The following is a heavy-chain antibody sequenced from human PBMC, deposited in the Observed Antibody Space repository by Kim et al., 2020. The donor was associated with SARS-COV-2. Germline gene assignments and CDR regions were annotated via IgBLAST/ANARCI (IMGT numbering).Heavy chain of an antibody. CDR2: IYYSGST. V-gene: IGHV4-59*01. Sequence: SETLSLTCTVSGCSISSYYWSWIRQPPGKGLEWIGYIYYSGSTNYNPSLKSRVTISVDTSKNQFSLKLSSVTAADTAVYYCARGAPSSYYYYYGMDVWGQGTTVTVSS. CDR1: GCSISSYY. J-gene: IGHJ6*02. CDR3: ARGAPSSYYYYYGMDV. D-gene: IGHD6-6*01.